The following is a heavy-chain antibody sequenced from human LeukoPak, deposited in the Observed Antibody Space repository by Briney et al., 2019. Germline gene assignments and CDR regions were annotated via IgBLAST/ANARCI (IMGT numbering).Heavy chain of an antibody. Sequence: PSETLSLTCTVSGGFPRAYYWSWVRQPLGKGLEWIGSVFYSRNSNYNPSLTRRVAMSVDTSKSHFSLKLTSVIAAYTAVYYCARVNPLGYFDQWGQGTLVAVSS. CDR2: VFYSRNS. V-gene: IGHV4-59*13. J-gene: IGHJ4*02. CDR3: ARVNPLGYFDQ. CDR1: GGFPRAYY.